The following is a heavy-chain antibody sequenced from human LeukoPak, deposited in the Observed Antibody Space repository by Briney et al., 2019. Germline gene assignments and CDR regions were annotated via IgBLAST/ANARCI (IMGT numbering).Heavy chain of an antibody. V-gene: IGHV3-74*01. D-gene: IGHD3-10*01. J-gene: IGHJ5*02. CDR2: INGDGSES. CDR3: ARDPGVRGVYHNYLDP. Sequence: GGSLRLSCAASGVTFSSYGMHWVRQAPGKGLVWVSRINGDGSESTYADSVKGRFTISRDNARNTLHLQMSSLRAEDTAIYYCARDPGVRGVYHNYLDPWAQETVLTVSS. CDR1: GVTFSSYG.